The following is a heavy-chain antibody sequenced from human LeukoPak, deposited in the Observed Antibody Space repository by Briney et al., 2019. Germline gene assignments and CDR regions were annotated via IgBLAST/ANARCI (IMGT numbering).Heavy chain of an antibody. CDR2: INHSGST. Sequence: SETLSLTCAVYGGSFSGYYWSWIRQPPGKGLEWIGEINHSGSTNYNPSLKSRVTISVDTSKNQFSLKLSSVTAADTAVYYCARSARYNWFDPWGQGTLVTVSS. J-gene: IGHJ5*02. CDR3: ARSARYNWFDP. CDR1: GGSFSGYY. V-gene: IGHV4-34*01.